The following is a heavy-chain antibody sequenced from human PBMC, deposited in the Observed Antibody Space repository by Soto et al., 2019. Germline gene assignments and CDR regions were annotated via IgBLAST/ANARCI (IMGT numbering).Heavy chain of an antibody. CDR1: DGSISSYY. J-gene: IGHJ6*03. D-gene: IGHD6-13*01. Sequence: SETLSLTCTVSDGSISSYYWSWIRQPPGKGLEWIGYIYYSGSTNYNPSLKSRVTISVDTSKNQFSLKLSSVTAADTAVYYCARGVASSWYYYYMDVWGKGTTVTVSS. V-gene: IGHV4-59*08. CDR2: IYYSGST. CDR3: ARGVASSWYYYYMDV.